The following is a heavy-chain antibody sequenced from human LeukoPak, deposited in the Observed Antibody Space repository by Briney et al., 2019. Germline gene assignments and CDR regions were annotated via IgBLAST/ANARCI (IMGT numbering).Heavy chain of an antibody. CDR2: TYYKSKWYN. Sequence: SQTLSLTCAVSGDSVSSNSAAWHWIRQSPSRGLEWLGRTYYKSKWYNDYALPVKSRITINPDTSENQFSLHLNSVTPEDTAVYYCARDTVRIWSGYSRTFDYWGQGTLVTVSS. CDR3: ARDTVRIWSGYSRTFDY. CDR1: GDSVSSNSAA. D-gene: IGHD3-3*01. J-gene: IGHJ4*02. V-gene: IGHV6-1*01.